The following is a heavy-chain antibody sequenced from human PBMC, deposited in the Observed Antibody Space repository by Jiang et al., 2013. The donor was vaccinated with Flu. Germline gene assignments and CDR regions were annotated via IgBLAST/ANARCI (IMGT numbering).Heavy chain of an antibody. J-gene: IGHJ4*02. CDR2: ISYDGSNK. V-gene: IGHV3-30-3*01. D-gene: IGHD6-19*01. CDR3: ARGSGWSTTYYFDY. CDR1: GFTFSSYA. Sequence: VVQPGRSLRLSCAASGFTFSSYAMYWVRQAPGKGLEWVALISYDGSNKYYADSVKGRFTISRANSKSTLYLQMNSLRPEDTAVYYCARGSGWSTTYYFDYWGQGSLVTVSS.